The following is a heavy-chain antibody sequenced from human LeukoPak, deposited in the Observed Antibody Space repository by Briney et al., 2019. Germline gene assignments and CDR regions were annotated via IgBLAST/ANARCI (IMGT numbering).Heavy chain of an antibody. CDR3: ARRKNSGWSTDAFDI. V-gene: IGHV4-59*08. CDR2: IYYSGST. D-gene: IGHD6-19*01. Sequence: SETLSLTCAVYGGSFSGYYWSWIRQPPGKGLEWIGYIYYSGSTNYNPSLKSRVTISVDTSKNQFSLNLSSVTAADTAVYYCARRKNSGWSTDAFDIWGQGTMVTVSS. J-gene: IGHJ3*02. CDR1: GGSFSGYY.